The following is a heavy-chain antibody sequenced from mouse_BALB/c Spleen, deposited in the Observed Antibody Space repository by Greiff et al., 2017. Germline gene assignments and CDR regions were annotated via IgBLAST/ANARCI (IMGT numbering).Heavy chain of an antibody. CDR3: ARSPYGHYAMDY. CDR2: ISYSGST. CDR1: GYSITSDYA. D-gene: IGHD1-1*02. Sequence: EVQLQESGPGLVKPSQSLSLTCTVTGYSITSDYAWNWIRQFPGNKLEWMGYISYSGSTSYNPSLKSRISITRDTSKNQFFLQLNSVTTEDTATYYCARSPYGHYAMDYWGQGTSVTVSS. J-gene: IGHJ4*01. V-gene: IGHV3-2*02.